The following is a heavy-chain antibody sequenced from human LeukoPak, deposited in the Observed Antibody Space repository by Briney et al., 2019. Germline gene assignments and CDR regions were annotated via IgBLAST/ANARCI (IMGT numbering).Heavy chain of an antibody. J-gene: IGHJ5*02. V-gene: IGHV1-2*02. CDR3: ARDDTIFGVVDDWFDP. CDR2: INPNSGGT. CDR1: GYTFTGYY. Sequence: ASVKDSCKASGYTFTGYYMHWVRQAPGQGLEWMGWINPNSGGTNYAQKIQGRVTMTRDTSISTAYMELSRLRSDDTAVYYCARDDTIFGVVDDWFDPWGQGTLVTVSS. D-gene: IGHD3-3*01.